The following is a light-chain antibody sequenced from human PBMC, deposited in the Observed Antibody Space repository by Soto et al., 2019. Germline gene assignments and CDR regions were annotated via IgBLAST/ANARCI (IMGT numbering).Light chain of an antibody. CDR1: SSDVGGYNY. J-gene: IGLJ1*01. CDR2: EVT. Sequence: QSALTQPASVSGSPGQSITISCTGTSSDVGGYNYVSWYQHHPGEAPKLIIFEVTKRPSGVPYRFSGSKSANTASLTISGLQAEDEADYFCNSYTTSATYVFGSGTKLPS. CDR3: NSYTTSATYV. V-gene: IGLV2-14*01.